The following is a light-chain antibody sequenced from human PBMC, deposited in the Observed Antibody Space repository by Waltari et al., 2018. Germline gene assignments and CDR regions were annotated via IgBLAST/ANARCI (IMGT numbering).Light chain of an antibody. Sequence: EIVLTQYPGTLSLSPGERVTLSCRASKSVGRSLAWYQQRPGQAPRLLIYDAFTRATGVADRFSGSGSGTDFSLTISRLDPEDFAVYYCQMYVRLPVTFGQGTKVEIK. CDR1: KSVGRS. CDR3: QMYVRLPVT. CDR2: DAF. V-gene: IGKV3-20*01. J-gene: IGKJ1*01.